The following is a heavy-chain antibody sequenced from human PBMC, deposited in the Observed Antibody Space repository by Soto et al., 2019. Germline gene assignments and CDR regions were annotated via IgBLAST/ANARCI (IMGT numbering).Heavy chain of an antibody. CDR2: IYNSGQT. V-gene: IGHV4-31*03. D-gene: IGHD1-26*01. CDR1: GDSMTSDNFF. Sequence: QVQLQESGPGLVSPSETLTLTCSVSGDSMTSDNFFWTWIRQPPGQGLEWIGHIYNSGQTYFSPSLKSRLSISIDTSKSQLSLKLNSVTAADTAVYYWARGGAMCGHETLGSWGQGTLVTVSS. CDR3: ARGGAMCGHETLGS. J-gene: IGHJ4*02.